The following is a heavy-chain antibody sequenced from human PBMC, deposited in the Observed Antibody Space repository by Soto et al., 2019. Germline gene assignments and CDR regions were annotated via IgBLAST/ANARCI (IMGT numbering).Heavy chain of an antibody. CDR2: INHSGST. J-gene: IGHJ6*02. CDR3: ARLIGQLVPVWGHGMDV. Sequence: PSEPLSLTCAVYGGSFSGYYWSWIRQPPGKGLEWIGEINHSGSTNYNPSLKSRVTISVDTSKNQFSLKLSSVTAADTAVYYCARLIGQLVPVWGHGMDVWGQGTTVTVSS. V-gene: IGHV4-34*01. CDR1: GGSFSGYY. D-gene: IGHD6-6*01.